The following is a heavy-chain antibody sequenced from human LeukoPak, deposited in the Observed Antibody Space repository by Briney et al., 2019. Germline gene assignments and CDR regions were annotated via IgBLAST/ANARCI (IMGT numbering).Heavy chain of an antibody. V-gene: IGHV1-69*05. D-gene: IGHD4-23*01. CDR3: AITNDYGGNSYAFDI. Sequence: ASVKVSCKASGGTFSSYAISWVRQAPGQGLEWMGGIIPIFGTANYAQKFQGRVTITTDESTSTAYMELSSLRSEDTAVYYCAITNDYGGNSYAFDIWGQGTMVTVSS. CDR1: GGTFSSYA. CDR2: IIPIFGTA. J-gene: IGHJ3*02.